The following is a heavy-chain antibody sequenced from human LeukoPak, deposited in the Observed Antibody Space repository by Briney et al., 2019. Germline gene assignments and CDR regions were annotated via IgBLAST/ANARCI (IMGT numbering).Heavy chain of an antibody. D-gene: IGHD3-16*01. CDR2: IHYDSTTE. CDR3: ASQSYARFDP. J-gene: IGHJ5*02. Sequence: PGGSLRLSCAASGFAFSSYGMHWVRQAPGKGLEWVAYIHYDSTTEDYADSVKGRFTISRDNARNSLFLQMNSLRVEDTAVYYCASQSYARFDPWGQGTLVTVSS. CDR1: GFAFSSYG. V-gene: IGHV3-30*02.